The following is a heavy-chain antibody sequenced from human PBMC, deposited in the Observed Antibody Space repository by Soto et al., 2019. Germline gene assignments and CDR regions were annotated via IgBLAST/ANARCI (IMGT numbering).Heavy chain of an antibody. CDR3: ARDQGIHSSSWLY. CDR1: GFTFSSYS. Sequence: EVQLVESGGGLVKPGGSLRLSCAASGFTFSSYSMNWVRQAPGKGLEWVSSISSSSSYIYYADSVKGRFTISRDNAKNSLYLQMNSLRAEDTAVYYCARDQGIHSSSWLYWGQGTLVTASS. CDR2: ISSSSSYI. V-gene: IGHV3-21*01. J-gene: IGHJ4*02. D-gene: IGHD6-13*01.